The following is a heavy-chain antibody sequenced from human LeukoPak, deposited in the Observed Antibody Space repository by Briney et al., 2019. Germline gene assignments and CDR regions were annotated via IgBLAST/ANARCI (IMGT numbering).Heavy chain of an antibody. CDR1: GYTFTSYD. CDR2: ISAYNGNT. V-gene: IGHV1-18*01. J-gene: IGHJ3*02. CDR3: ARFYSYSSSLGAFDI. Sequence: ASVKVSCKASGYTFTSYDINWVRQATGQGLEWMGWISAYNGNTNYAQKLQGRVTMTTDTSTSTAYMELRSLRSDDTAVYYCARFYSYSSSLGAFDIWGQGTMVTVSS. D-gene: IGHD6-13*01.